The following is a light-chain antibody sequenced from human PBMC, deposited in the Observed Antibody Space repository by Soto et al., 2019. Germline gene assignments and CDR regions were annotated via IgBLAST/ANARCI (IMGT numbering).Light chain of an antibody. J-gene: IGLJ2*01. CDR1: NSNIGSNN. Sequence: QSVLTQPPSASGTPGQRVTISCAGSNSNIGSNNVYWYQQLPGTAPKLLIYKVDQRPSGVPDRFSGSKSGTSASLGISGLRSEDEADYYCQSYDNTLGGHVVFGGGTKLTVL. CDR2: KVD. CDR3: QSYDNTLGGHVV. V-gene: IGLV1-47*01.